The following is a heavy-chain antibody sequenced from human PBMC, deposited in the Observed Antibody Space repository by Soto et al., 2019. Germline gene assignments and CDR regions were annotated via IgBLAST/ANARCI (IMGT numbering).Heavy chain of an antibody. D-gene: IGHD4-17*01. V-gene: IGHV4-59*01. CDR2: MFYSGST. CDR3: ARDRYYGVTNDAFDI. J-gene: IGHJ3*02. CDR1: GGSISSYY. Sequence: QVQLQESGPGLVKPSETLSLTCSVSGGSISSYYWSWIRQPPGKGLEWIGYMFYSGSTNYNPSLKSRVTISVDTSKNQFSLKLSSVTAADTAVYYCARDRYYGVTNDAFDIWGQGTMVTVSS.